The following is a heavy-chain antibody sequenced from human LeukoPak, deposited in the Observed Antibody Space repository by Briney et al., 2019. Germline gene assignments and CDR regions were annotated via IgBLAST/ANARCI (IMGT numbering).Heavy chain of an antibody. D-gene: IGHD3-3*01. Sequence: PSETLSLTCAVYGGSFSGYYWSWIRQPPGKGLEWIGEINHSGSTNYNPSLKSRVTISVDTSKNQFSLKLSSVTAADTAVYYCAREGLGSYYDFWSGPGVWGQGTTVTVSS. CDR2: INHSGST. CDR1: GGSFSGYY. J-gene: IGHJ6*02. V-gene: IGHV4-34*01. CDR3: AREGLGSYYDFWSGPGV.